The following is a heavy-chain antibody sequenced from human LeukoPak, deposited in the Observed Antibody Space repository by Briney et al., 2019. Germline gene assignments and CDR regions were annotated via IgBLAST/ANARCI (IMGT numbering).Heavy chain of an antibody. CDR1: GFTFSTYA. D-gene: IGHD6-13*01. Sequence: GESLKISCAASGFTFSTYAMSWVRQAPGKGLEWVSTMSGVGDTTYYAESVKARFTISRDNSKDTLYLPMNSLRAEDTAIYYCARRRQSSSNWYYSDPWGQGTLVTVSS. V-gene: IGHV3-23*01. J-gene: IGHJ5*02. CDR3: ARRRQSSSNWYYSDP. CDR2: MSGVGDTT.